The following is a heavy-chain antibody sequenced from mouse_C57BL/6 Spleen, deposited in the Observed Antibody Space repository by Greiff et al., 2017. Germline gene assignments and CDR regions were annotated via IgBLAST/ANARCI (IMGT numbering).Heavy chain of an antibody. CDR3: ARWDYGYDVGYAMDY. CDR2: INPSNGGT. CDR1: GYTFTSYW. Sequence: QVQLKQPGTELVKPGASVKLSCKASGYTFTSYWMHWVKQRPGQGLEWIGNINPSNGGTNSHEKFQSKATLTVDKSSSTAYMQLSSLTSEDSAVYYCARWDYGYDVGYAMDYWGQGTSVTVSS. V-gene: IGHV1-53*01. D-gene: IGHD2-2*01. J-gene: IGHJ4*01.